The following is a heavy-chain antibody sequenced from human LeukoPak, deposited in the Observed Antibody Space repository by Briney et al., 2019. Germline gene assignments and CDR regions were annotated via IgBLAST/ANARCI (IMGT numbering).Heavy chain of an antibody. V-gene: IGHV3-30*18. CDR2: ISYDGSNK. Sequence: GGSLRLSCAASGFTFSSYSMNWVRQAPGKGLEWVAVISYDGSNKYYADSVKDRFTISRDNSKNTLYLQMNSLRAEDTAVYYCAKDPQRDYWGQGTLVTVSS. CDR1: GFTFSSYS. D-gene: IGHD6-25*01. CDR3: AKDPQRDY. J-gene: IGHJ4*02.